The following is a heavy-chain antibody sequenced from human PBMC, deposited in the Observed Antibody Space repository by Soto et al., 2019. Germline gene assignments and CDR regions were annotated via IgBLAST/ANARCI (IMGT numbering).Heavy chain of an antibody. D-gene: IGHD1-1*01. J-gene: IGHJ4*02. V-gene: IGHV1-3*01. CDR1: GYTFTSYA. CDR2: INAGNGNT. CDR3: ARERSGTPDY. Sequence: GASVKVSCKASGYTFTSYAMHWVRQAPGQRLEWMGWINAGNGNTKYSQKFQGRVTMTRNTSISTAYMELSSLRSEDTAVYYCARERSGTPDYWGQGTLVTVSS.